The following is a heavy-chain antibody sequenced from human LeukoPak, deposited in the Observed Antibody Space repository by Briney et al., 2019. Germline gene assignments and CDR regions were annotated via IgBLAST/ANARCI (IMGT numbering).Heavy chain of an antibody. CDR3: ARGQLYYDILTGYYPYYFDY. V-gene: IGHV4-34*01. CDR2: INHSGST. J-gene: IGHJ4*02. Sequence: IPSETLSLTCAVYGGSFSGYYWSWIRQPPGKGLEWIGEINHSGSTNYNPSLKSRVTISVDTSKNQFSLKLSSVTAADTAVYYCARGQLYYDILTGYYPYYFDYWGQGTLVTVSS. CDR1: GGSFSGYY. D-gene: IGHD3-9*01.